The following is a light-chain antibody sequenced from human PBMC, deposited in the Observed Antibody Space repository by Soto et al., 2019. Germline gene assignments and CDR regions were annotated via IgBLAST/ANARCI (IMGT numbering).Light chain of an antibody. V-gene: IGLV1-51*01. Sequence: QSVLTQPPSVSAAPGQKVTISCSGSSSNIGNNYVSWYQQLPGTAPKLLIYDNNKRPSGIPDRFSGSKSGTSATLGITGLQTGDEADYCGTWDSSLSAVVFGGGTKLTVL. CDR2: DNN. CDR3: GTWDSSLSAVV. J-gene: IGLJ2*01. CDR1: SSNIGNNY.